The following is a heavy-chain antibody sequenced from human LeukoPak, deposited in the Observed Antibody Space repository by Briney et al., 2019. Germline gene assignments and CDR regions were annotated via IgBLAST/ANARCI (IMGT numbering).Heavy chain of an antibody. D-gene: IGHD4-17*01. CDR1: GFTFSSYA. Sequence: AGGSLRLSCAAPGFTFSSYAMSWVRQAPGKGLEWVSAIIGSGGSTYYADSVKRRFTISRDNSKNTLYLQMNSLRAEDTAVYYCAKDSTTVTTGWFSISVFYYGMDVWGQGTTVTVSS. J-gene: IGHJ6*02. V-gene: IGHV3-23*01. CDR2: IIGSGGST. CDR3: AKDSTTVTTGWFSISVFYYGMDV.